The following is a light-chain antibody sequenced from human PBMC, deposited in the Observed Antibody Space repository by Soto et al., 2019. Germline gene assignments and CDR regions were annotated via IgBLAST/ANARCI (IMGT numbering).Light chain of an antibody. CDR3: QKYNSAPLT. Sequence: DIQMTQSPSSLSAFVGGRVTITCRASQGISNSLAWYQQKPGKGPKLLIYAASTVQSGVPSRFSGSGSGTDFTLTISSLQPEDVATYYCQKYNSAPLTFGPGTKVDIK. CDR2: AAS. V-gene: IGKV1-27*01. J-gene: IGKJ3*01. CDR1: QGISNS.